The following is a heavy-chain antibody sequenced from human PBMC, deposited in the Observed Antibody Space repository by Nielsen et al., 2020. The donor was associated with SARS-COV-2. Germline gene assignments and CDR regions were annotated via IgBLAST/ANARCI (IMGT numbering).Heavy chain of an antibody. CDR1: GYTFTNYD. D-gene: IGHD3-22*01. J-gene: IGHJ4*02. V-gene: IGHV1-18*01. CDR2: ISAYNGRT. Sequence: ASVKVSCKASGYTFTNYDINWVRQATGQGLEWMGWISAYNGRTSYAQKLQGRGTMTIDTSTDTAWLELRSLRSDDTAVYYCARDAIRFYSDSSGYYDYWGQGTLVTVSS. CDR3: ARDAIRFYSDSSGYYDY.